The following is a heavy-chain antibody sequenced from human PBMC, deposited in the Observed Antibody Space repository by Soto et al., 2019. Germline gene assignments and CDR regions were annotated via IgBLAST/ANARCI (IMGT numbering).Heavy chain of an antibody. J-gene: IGHJ4*02. Sequence: GGSLRLSCSASGFTFNNYAMSWVRQAPGKGLEWVASISGSGRSTNYADSVKGRFTISRDNSKNTLAVQMSSLRADDTAVYYCARDGGNICSGGSCYFQAPDNWGQGTLVTVSS. D-gene: IGHD2-15*01. CDR3: ARDGGNICSGGSCYFQAPDN. CDR2: ISGSGRST. CDR1: GFTFNNYA. V-gene: IGHV3-23*01.